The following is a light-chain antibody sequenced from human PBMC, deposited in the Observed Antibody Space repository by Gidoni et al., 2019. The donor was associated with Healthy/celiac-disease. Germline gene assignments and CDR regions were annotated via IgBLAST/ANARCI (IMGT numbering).Light chain of an antibody. Sequence: DIVMTQSPDSLAVSLGERATIHCKSSQSVLYSSNNKNYLAWYQQKPGQPPKLLIYWASTRESGVPDRFSGSGSGTDFTLTISSLQAEDVAVYYCQQYYSTLLSTFGQGTKLEIK. V-gene: IGKV4-1*01. CDR1: QSVLYSSNNKNY. CDR3: QQYYSTLLST. J-gene: IGKJ2*01. CDR2: WAS.